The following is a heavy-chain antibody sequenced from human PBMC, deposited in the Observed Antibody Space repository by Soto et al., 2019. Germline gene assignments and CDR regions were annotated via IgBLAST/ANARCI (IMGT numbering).Heavy chain of an antibody. V-gene: IGHV4-59*01. J-gene: IGHJ6*02. CDR1: GGSISSYY. D-gene: IGHD3-9*01. Sequence: SETLSLTCTVSGGSISSYYWSWIRQPPGKGLEWIGYIYYSGSTNYNPSLKSRVTISVDTSKNQFSLKLSSVTAADSAVYFCARGLEPNILTLHYYYGMDVWGQGTTVT. CDR3: ARGLEPNILTLHYYYGMDV. CDR2: IYYSGST.